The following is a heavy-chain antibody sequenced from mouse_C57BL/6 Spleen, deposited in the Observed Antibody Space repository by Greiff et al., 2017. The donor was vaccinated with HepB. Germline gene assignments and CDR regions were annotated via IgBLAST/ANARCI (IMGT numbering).Heavy chain of an antibody. CDR3: TSYYYGSSYPGYFDY. D-gene: IGHD1-1*01. CDR2: IYPGNSDT. V-gene: IGHV1-5*01. Sequence: EVQVVESGTVLARPGASVKMSCKTSGYTFTSYWMHWVKQRPGQGLEWIGAIYPGNSDTSYNQKFKGKAKLTAVTSASTAYMELSSLTNEDSAVYYCTSYYYGSSYPGYFDYWGQGTTLTVSS. CDR1: GYTFTSYW. J-gene: IGHJ2*01.